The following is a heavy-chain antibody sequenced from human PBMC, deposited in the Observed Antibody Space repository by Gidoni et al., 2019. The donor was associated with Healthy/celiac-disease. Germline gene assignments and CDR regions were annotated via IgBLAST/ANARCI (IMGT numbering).Heavy chain of an antibody. D-gene: IGHD2-21*02. J-gene: IGHJ6*02. CDR3: ARNCGGDCSALTYYHSHYALDV. CDR1: GDSIRSSGYY. V-gene: IGHV4-39*01. Sequence: QLQLQASGPGLVKPSATLSPTCTVSGDSIRSSGYYWGWIRQPPGKGLEWIGSIPSSGSNYYNPSLKRRVTISVDTSKNQFSLNLRSVTAAYTAVYYCARNCGGDCSALTYYHSHYALDVWGQGTTVTVSS. CDR2: IPSSGSN.